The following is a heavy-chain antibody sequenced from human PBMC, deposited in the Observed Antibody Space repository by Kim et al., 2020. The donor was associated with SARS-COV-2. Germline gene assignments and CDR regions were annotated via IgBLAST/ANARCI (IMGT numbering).Heavy chain of an antibody. D-gene: IGHD3-10*01. J-gene: IGHJ5*02. V-gene: IGHV4-31*03. CDR1: GGSISSGGYY. CDR3: PRGHYGSGSYPIRNWFDP. Sequence: SETLSLTCTVSGGSISSGGYYWSWIRQHPGKGLEWIGYIYYSGSTYYNPSHKSRVTISVDTSKNQFSLNLSSVTAADTAVYYCPRGHYGSGSYPIRNWFDPWGQGTLVTVSS. CDR2: IYYSGST.